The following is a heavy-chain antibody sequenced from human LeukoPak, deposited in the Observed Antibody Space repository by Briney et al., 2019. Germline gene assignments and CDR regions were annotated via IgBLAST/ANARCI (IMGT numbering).Heavy chain of an antibody. Sequence: SETLSLTCTVSGGSISSSSYYWGWIRQPPGTGLEWIVSIYYSGSTYDNPSLKSRVTISVDTSKNQFSLKLSSVTAADTAVYYCARGSASGSPRTWFDPWGQGTLVTVSS. CDR2: IYYSGST. V-gene: IGHV4-39*01. J-gene: IGHJ5*02. CDR1: GGSISSSSYY. CDR3: ARGSASGSPRTWFDP. D-gene: IGHD1-26*01.